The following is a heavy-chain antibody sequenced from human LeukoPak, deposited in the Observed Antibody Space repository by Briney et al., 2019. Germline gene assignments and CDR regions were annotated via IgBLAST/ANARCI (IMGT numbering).Heavy chain of an antibody. D-gene: IGHD1-26*01. CDR3: ASYSGSYFGYDAFDI. V-gene: IGHV1-2*02. J-gene: IGHJ3*02. CDR2: INPNSGGT. Sequence: GASVKVSCKASGYTFTGYYMHWVRQAPGQGLEWMGWINPNSGGTNYAQKLQGRVTMTTDTSTSTAYMELRSLRSDDTAVYYCASYSGSYFGYDAFDIWGQGTMVTVSS. CDR1: GYTFTGYY.